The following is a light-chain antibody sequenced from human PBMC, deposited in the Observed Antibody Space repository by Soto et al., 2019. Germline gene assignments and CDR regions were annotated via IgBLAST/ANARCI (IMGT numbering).Light chain of an antibody. CDR2: KAS. CDR3: QQYHSYPWT. Sequence: DIQMTQSPSTLSASVGDRVTITCRASQSISSWLAWYQQKPGKAPKLLIYKASSLESGVPSRFSGSGSVTEFSLTISSLQPDDFATYYCQQYHSYPWTFGQGTKVEIK. V-gene: IGKV1-5*03. CDR1: QSISSW. J-gene: IGKJ1*01.